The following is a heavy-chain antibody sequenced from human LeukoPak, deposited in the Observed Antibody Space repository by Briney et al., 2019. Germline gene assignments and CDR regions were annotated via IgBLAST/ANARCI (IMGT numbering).Heavy chain of an antibody. J-gene: IGHJ4*02. V-gene: IGHV4-38-2*02. CDR3: ARDRGTSSRL. D-gene: IGHD2-2*01. CDR1: GYSISSGYY. CDR2: IYHSGST. Sequence: SETLSLTCTVSGYSISSGYYWGWIRQPPGKGLEWIGSIYHSGSTYYNPSLKSRVTISVDTPKNQFSLKLSSVTAADTAVYYCARDRGTSSRLWGQGTLVTVSS.